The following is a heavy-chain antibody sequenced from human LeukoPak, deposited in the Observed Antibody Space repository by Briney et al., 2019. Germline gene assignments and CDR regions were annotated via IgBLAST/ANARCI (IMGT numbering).Heavy chain of an antibody. CDR2: IWYDGSNK. J-gene: IGHJ6*02. V-gene: IGHV3-33*01. CDR1: GFTFSSYG. CDR3: AREYSSSSYYYYYGMDV. Sequence: GGSLRLSCAASGFTFSSYGMHWVRQAPGKGLEWVAVIWYDGSNKYYADSVKGRFTISRDNSKNTLYLQMNSLRAEDTAVYYRAREYSSSSYYYYYGMDVWGQGTTVTVSS. D-gene: IGHD6-6*01.